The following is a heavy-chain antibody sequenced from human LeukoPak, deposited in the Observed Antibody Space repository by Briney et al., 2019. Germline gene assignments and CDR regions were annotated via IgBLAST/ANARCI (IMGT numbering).Heavy chain of an antibody. D-gene: IGHD2-2*01. CDR3: ARVDCSSTSCSRNYYYYYYMDV. V-gene: IGHV1-69*06. Sequence: ASVKVSCKASGGTFSSYAISWVRQAPGQGLEWMGGIIPIFGTANYAQKFQGRVTVTADKPTSTAYMELSSLRSEDTAVYYCARVDCSSTSCSRNYYYYYYMDVWGKGTTVTVSS. CDR2: IIPIFGTA. J-gene: IGHJ6*03. CDR1: GGTFSSYA.